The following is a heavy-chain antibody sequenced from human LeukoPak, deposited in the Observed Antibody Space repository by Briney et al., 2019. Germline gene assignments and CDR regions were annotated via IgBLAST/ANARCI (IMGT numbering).Heavy chain of an antibody. CDR3: ARDRTRKPTENYYGSGSLY. V-gene: IGHV1-18*01. D-gene: IGHD3-10*01. Sequence: ASVKVSCKASGYTFTSYGISWVRQAPGQGLEWMGWISAYSGNTNYAQKLQGRVTMTTDTSTSTAYMELRSLRSDDTAVYYCARDRTRKPTENYYGSGSLYWGQGTLVTVSS. CDR1: GYTFTSYG. CDR2: ISAYSGNT. J-gene: IGHJ4*02.